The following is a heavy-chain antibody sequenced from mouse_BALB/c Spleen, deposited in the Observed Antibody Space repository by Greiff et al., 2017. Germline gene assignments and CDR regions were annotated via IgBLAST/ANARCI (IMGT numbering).Heavy chain of an antibody. V-gene: IGHV1-87*01. Sequence: QVQLQQSGAELARPGASVKLSCKASGYTFTSYWMQWVKQRPGQGLEWIGAIYPGDGDTRYTQKFKGKATLTADKSSSTAYMQLSSLASEDSAVYYCARSEYYYGSSYFDYWGQGTTLTVSS. D-gene: IGHD1-1*01. CDR1: GYTFTSYW. CDR2: IYPGDGDT. CDR3: ARSEYYYGSSYFDY. J-gene: IGHJ2*01.